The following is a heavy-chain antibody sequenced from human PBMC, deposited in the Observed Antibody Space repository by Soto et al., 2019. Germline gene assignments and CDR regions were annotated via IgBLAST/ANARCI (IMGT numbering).Heavy chain of an antibody. CDR2: IYYSGST. CDR1: GGSISSYY. V-gene: IGHV4-59*01. CDR3: ARQVGGNWNYGAGYYFDY. Sequence: ETLSLTCTVSGGSISSYYWSWIRQPPGKGLEWIGYIYYSGSTNYNPSLKSRVTISVDTSKNQFSLKLSSVTAADTAVYYCARQVGGNWNYGAGYYFDYWGQGTLVTVSS. J-gene: IGHJ4*02. D-gene: IGHD1-7*01.